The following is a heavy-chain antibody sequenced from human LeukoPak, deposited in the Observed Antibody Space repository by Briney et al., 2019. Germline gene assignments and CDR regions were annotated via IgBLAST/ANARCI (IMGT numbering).Heavy chain of an antibody. Sequence: GGSLRLSCAASGFTFSSYGMHWVRQAPGKGLEWVAFVRYDGSNEYYADSVKGRFTISRDNSRNTLYLQMNSLRAEDAGVYSCAKDSNSGYVSVGPNYWGLGTLVTVSS. CDR3: AKDSNSGYVSVGPNY. CDR2: VRYDGSNE. V-gene: IGHV3-30*02. D-gene: IGHD5-12*01. CDR1: GFTFSSYG. J-gene: IGHJ4*02.